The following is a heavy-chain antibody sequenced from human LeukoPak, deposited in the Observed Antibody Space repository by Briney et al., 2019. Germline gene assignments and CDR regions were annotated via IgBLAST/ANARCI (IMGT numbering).Heavy chain of an antibody. J-gene: IGHJ5*02. D-gene: IGHD2-21*01. CDR1: GFTSSSYG. Sequence: GGSLRPSCAASGFTSSSYGMHWVRQAPGKGVWWGAFIRYDASNKYYADSVRGRFTSSRNNSKTTLHLQINLLRAETTTAYYSAKQRSIAGTPYLFDRWRQGSLVTVSS. V-gene: IGHV3-30*02. CDR2: IRYDASNK. CDR3: AKQRSIAGTPYLFDR.